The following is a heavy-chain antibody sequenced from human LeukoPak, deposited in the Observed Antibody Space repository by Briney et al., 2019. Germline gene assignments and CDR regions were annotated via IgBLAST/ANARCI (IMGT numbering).Heavy chain of an antibody. V-gene: IGHV1-2*02. Sequence: ASVKVSCKASGYTFTDRYIYWVRQAPGQGFEWMGWINPNSDATNSAQKFQDRVTMTGDTSISTAYMELNSLRSDDTAVYYCARAGYYFDSSIYYRAFFDYWGQGTLSPSPQ. D-gene: IGHD3-22*01. CDR1: GYTFTDRY. J-gene: IGHJ4*02. CDR3: ARAGYYFDSSIYYRAFFDY. CDR2: INPNSDAT.